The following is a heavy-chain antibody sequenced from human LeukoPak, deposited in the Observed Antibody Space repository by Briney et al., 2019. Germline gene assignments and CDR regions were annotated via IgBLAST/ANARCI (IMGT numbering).Heavy chain of an antibody. Sequence: ASVKVSCKAPGYTFTGYYMHWVRQAPGQGLEWMGWINPNSGGTNYAQKFQGRVTMTRDTSISTAYMELSRLRSDDTAVYYCAKPHSSWYYFDYWGQGTLVTVSS. D-gene: IGHD6-13*01. CDR2: INPNSGGT. V-gene: IGHV1-2*02. CDR3: AKPHSSWYYFDY. CDR1: GYTFTGYY. J-gene: IGHJ4*02.